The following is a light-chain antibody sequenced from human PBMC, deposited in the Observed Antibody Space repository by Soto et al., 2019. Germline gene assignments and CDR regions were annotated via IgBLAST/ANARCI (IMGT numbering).Light chain of an antibody. Sequence: DIVLTQSPGTLSLSPGERATLSCRASQSVSSSYLAWYQQKPGQAPRLLIYGASSRATGIPDRFSGSGSGTDFTLTISRLEPEDFAVYYCQQYGSSTVTFGQGTRLGIK. CDR2: GAS. V-gene: IGKV3-20*01. CDR1: QSVSSSY. J-gene: IGKJ5*01. CDR3: QQYGSSTVT.